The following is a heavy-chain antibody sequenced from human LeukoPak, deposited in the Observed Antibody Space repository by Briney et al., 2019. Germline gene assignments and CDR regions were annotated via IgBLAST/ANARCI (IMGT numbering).Heavy chain of an antibody. J-gene: IGHJ4*02. Sequence: ASVTVSYKASVYTFTTYGISWVRQAPGQGLEWMGWISGYNGNTNYAQKFRGRVTMTTDTSTSTAYMELRSLRSDDTAVYYCARASAQWSDYWGQGTLVTVSS. CDR2: ISGYNGNT. V-gene: IGHV1-18*01. D-gene: IGHD2-15*01. CDR3: ARASAQWSDY. CDR1: VYTFTTYG.